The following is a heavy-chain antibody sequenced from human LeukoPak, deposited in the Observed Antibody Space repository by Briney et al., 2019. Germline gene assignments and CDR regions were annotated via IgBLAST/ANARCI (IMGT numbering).Heavy chain of an antibody. J-gene: IGHJ4*02. D-gene: IGHD3-10*01. V-gene: IGHV3-30*04. CDR2: ISYDGSNK. CDR3: ARPMWGGSGSYLPLDY. CDR1: GFTFSSYA. Sequence: GSLRLSCAASGFTFSSYAMHWVRQAPGKGLEWVAVISYDGSNKYYADSVKGRFTISRDNSKNTLYLQMNSLRAEDTAVYYCARPMWGGSGSYLPLDYWGQGTLVTVSS.